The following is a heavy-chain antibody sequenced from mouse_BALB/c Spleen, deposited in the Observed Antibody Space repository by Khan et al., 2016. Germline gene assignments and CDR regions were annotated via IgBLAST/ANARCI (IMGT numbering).Heavy chain of an antibody. CDR3: ARGVYNYLFDY. CDR2: ININTGEP. J-gene: IGHJ2*01. V-gene: IGHV9-3*02. CDR1: GYIFRNYG. Sequence: QIQLVQSGPELKKPGETVNISCKSSGYIFRNYGMNWVKQAPGKGLKWMGWININTGEPTYAEEFKGRFVFSLASSASTAHLQINNLKNEDTATYFCARGVYNYLFDYWGQGTTLTVSS. D-gene: IGHD1-3*01.